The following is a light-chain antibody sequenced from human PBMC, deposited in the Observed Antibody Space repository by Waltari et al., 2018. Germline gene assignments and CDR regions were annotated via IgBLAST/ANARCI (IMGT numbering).Light chain of an antibody. V-gene: IGKV1-5*03. Sequence: IQMTQSPSTLSVSVGDTVIITCRSSQSIRSYLAWYQQKPGEAPKLLISKASTLESGVPSRFCGSGSGTEFTLSISSLQPDDFGTYYCHQYNSDPYTFGLGTKLEIK. CDR1: QSIRSY. CDR2: KAS. CDR3: HQYNSDPYT. J-gene: IGKJ2*01.